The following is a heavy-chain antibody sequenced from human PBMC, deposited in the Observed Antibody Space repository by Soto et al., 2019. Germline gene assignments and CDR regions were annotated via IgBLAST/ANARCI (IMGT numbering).Heavy chain of an antibody. D-gene: IGHD4-17*01. CDR1: GGSISSYY. CDR3: ANYDFGDYVVH. J-gene: IGHJ4*02. CDR2: IYHSGTT. Sequence: PSETLSLTCTVSGGSISSYYWSWIRQPPGKGLEWIGYIYHSGTTNYNPSLKSRVTISVDTSKNQFSLNLSSVTAADTAVYYCANYDFGDYVVHGARGSWVTASS. V-gene: IGHV4-59*01.